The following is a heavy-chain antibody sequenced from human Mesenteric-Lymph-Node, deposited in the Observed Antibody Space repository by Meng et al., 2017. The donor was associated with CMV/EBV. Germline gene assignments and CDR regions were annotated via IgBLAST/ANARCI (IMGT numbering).Heavy chain of an antibody. V-gene: IGHV4-59*02. CDR2: IYHSGST. J-gene: IGHJ3*02. CDR3: ARGGYQVFDWFAFDI. CDR1: GDSVSGNY. Sequence: GSLRLSCTVSGDSVSGNYWSWIRQPPGKGLEWIGYIYHSGSTKYNPSLESRFTISIETAKNQFSLKLSSVTAADTAVYYCARGGYQVFDWFAFDIWGQGTMVTVSS. D-gene: IGHD3-9*01.